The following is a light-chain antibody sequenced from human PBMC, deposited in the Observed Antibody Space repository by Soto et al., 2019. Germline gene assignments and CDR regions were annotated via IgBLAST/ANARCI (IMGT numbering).Light chain of an antibody. Sequence: QSALTQPRSVSGSPGQSVTISCTGTSSDVGGYNYVSWYQQHPGKAPKLMIYDVSKRPSGVPDRFSGSKSGNTASLTISGLQAEDEADYYCCSYAGDYAYVFGNGTKVTVL. J-gene: IGLJ1*01. CDR3: CSYAGDYAYV. V-gene: IGLV2-11*01. CDR2: DVS. CDR1: SSDVGGYNY.